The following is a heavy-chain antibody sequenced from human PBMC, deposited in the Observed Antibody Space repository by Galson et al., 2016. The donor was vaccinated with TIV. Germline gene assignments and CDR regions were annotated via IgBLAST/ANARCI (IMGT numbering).Heavy chain of an antibody. CDR2: ISRSGGNS. V-gene: IGHV3-48*02. J-gene: IGHJ6*02. D-gene: IGHD1-7*01. CDR1: GFIFSDYA. Sequence: SLRLSCAASGFIFSDYAVNWARQTPGKGLEWISYISRSGGNSFYAESGKGRFTVSRDSLDKSVFLQMNSLRDEDTAVYFCAREQNYALDVWGPGTMVTVSS. CDR3: AREQNYALDV.